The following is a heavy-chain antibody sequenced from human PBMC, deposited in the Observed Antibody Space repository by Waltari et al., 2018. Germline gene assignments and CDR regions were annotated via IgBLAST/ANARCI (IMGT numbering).Heavy chain of an antibody. V-gene: IGHV3-21*01. CDR1: GFTFSSSS. CDR3: ASVCGGDCYSPGDY. Sequence: EVQLVESGGGLVKPGGSLRLSCAASGFTFSSSSMNWVRQAPGKGLEWVSSISSSSSYIYYADSVKGRFTISRENAKNSLYLQMNSLRAEDTAVYYCASVCGGDCYSPGDYWGQGTLVTVSS. D-gene: IGHD2-21*01. J-gene: IGHJ4*02. CDR2: ISSSSSYI.